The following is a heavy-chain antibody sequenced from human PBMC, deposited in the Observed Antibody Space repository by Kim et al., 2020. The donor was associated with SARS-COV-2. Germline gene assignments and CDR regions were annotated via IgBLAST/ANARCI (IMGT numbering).Heavy chain of an antibody. D-gene: IGHD3-3*01. V-gene: IGHV4-30-2*01. CDR3: ARSDAVFAVNFNF. J-gene: IGHJ4*02. Sequence: SETLSLTCAISGDSITSKSYSWTWIRQPPGKGLQWIGYIDYTGNTHVNPSLKSRVTISRDRSKNQFSLNVTSVTAADSAVYFCARSDAVFAVNFNFCGQG. CDR1: GDSITSKSYS. CDR2: IDYTGNT.